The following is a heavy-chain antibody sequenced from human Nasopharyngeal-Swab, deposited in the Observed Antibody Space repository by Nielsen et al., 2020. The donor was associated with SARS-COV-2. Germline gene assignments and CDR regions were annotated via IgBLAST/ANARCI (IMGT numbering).Heavy chain of an antibody. J-gene: IGHJ4*02. CDR2: IYSDDST. Sequence: RQRPAKGLEWVSVIYSDDSTYYADSVKGRFTISRDNSKNTLYLQMNSLRAEDTAVYYCARDGGSYHLGAFDYWGQGTLVTVSS. D-gene: IGHD2-2*01. V-gene: IGHV3-66*01. CDR3: ARDGGSYHLGAFDY.